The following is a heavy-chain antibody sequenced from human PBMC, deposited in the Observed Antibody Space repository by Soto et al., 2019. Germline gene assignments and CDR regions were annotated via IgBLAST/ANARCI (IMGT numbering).Heavy chain of an antibody. Sequence: EVQLLESGGGLVQPGGSLRLSCAASGLTFSSYAMSWVRQAPGKGLEWVSAINGSGGSTYYADSVKGRFTISRDNSKNTPYLQINRLRAEDTAVYYCAKDIARLLLWFGELVAVDYGGQGPLVTVSS. V-gene: IGHV3-23*01. J-gene: IGHJ4*02. D-gene: IGHD3-10*01. CDR1: GLTFSSYA. CDR2: INGSGGST. CDR3: AKDIARLLLWFGELVAVDY.